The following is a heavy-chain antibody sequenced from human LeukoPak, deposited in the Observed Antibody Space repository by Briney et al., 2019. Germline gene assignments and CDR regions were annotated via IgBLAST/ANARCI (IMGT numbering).Heavy chain of an antibody. Sequence: SETLSLTCTVSGGSISGYYWSWIRQPPGKGLEWIGYIYYSGSTSYNPSFKSRVTISVDTSKNQFSLKLSSVTAADTAVYYCARGGGDFDYWGQGTLVTVSS. J-gene: IGHJ4*02. CDR1: GGSISGYY. CDR2: IYYSGST. CDR3: ARGGGDFDY. V-gene: IGHV4-59*12. D-gene: IGHD4-17*01.